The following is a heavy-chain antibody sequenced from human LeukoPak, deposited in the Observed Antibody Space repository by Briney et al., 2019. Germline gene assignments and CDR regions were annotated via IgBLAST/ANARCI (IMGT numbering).Heavy chain of an antibody. D-gene: IGHD3-22*01. V-gene: IGHV4-59*01. Sequence: KPSETLSLTCTVSGGSISSYYWSWIRQPPGKGLEWIGYICYSGSTNYNPSLKSRVTISVDTSKNQFSLKLSSVTAADTAVYYCARSRAYYYDSSGYRTIDYWGQGTLVTVSS. CDR1: GGSISSYY. J-gene: IGHJ4*02. CDR2: ICYSGST. CDR3: ARSRAYYYDSSGYRTIDY.